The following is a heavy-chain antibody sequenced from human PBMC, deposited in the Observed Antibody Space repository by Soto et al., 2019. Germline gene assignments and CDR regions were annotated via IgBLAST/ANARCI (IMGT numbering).Heavy chain of an antibody. V-gene: IGHV4-31*03. D-gene: IGHD1-7*01. CDR1: GGSISSGGYY. CDR2: IYYSGST. CDR3: ARGPGTRITGTIRFDWFDP. J-gene: IGHJ5*02. Sequence: ASETLSLTCTVSGGSISSGGYYWSWIRQHPGKGLEWIGYIYYSGSTYYNPSLKSRVTISVDTSKNQFSLKLSSVTAADTAVYYCARGPGTRITGTIRFDWFDPWGQGTLVTVSS.